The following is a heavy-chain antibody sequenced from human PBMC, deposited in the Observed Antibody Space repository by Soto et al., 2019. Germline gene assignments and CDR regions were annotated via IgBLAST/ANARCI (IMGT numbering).Heavy chain of an antibody. CDR1: GGSFSGHS. J-gene: IGHJ4*02. Sequence: SETLSLTCAVYGGSFSGHSWTWIRQSPGKGLEWIGDINHSGRVNYSPSLKSRVTISLDTSKNQFSLKLSSVTAADTAVYYCARLVVAAAGLNFDYWGQGTLVTVSS. CDR3: ARLVVAAAGLNFDY. V-gene: IGHV4-34*01. D-gene: IGHD6-13*01. CDR2: INHSGRV.